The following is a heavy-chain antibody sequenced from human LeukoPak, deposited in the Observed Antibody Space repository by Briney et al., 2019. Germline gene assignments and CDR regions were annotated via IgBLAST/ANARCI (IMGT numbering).Heavy chain of an antibody. CDR2: ISAYNDNT. Sequence: ASVKVSCKGSGYTFTSYGISWVRQAPGQGLEWVGWISAYNDNTNYAQKFQGRVTMTTDTSTSTAYMELRSLRSDDTAVYYCARGGGDGYNPDYWGQGTLVTVSS. D-gene: IGHD5-24*01. J-gene: IGHJ4*02. CDR1: GYTFTSYG. CDR3: ARGGGDGYNPDY. V-gene: IGHV1-18*04.